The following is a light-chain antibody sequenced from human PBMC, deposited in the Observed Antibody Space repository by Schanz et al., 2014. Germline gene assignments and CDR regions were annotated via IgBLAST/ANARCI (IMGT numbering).Light chain of an antibody. Sequence: QSVLTQPPSASGTPGQRVTISCSGSSSNIGSNTVNWYQQLPGTAPKLLIYSNNQRPSGVPDRFSGSKSGTSASLAIIGLQSEDEADYYCATWDDSLTVWVFGGGTKVTVL. J-gene: IGLJ3*02. CDR1: SSNIGSNT. CDR2: SNN. V-gene: IGLV1-44*01. CDR3: ATWDDSLTVWV.